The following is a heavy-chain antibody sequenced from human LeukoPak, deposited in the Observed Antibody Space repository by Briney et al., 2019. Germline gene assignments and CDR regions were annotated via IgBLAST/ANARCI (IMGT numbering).Heavy chain of an antibody. J-gene: IGHJ4*02. V-gene: IGHV3-11*04. CDR1: GFTFSDYY. Sequence: GGSLRLSCAVSGFTFSDYYMSWIRQAPGKRLEWVSYITTTDRTIYYATSVKGRFTISRDNAQNSLYLQMNSLRTEDTAVYYCVRDRGDGYNQIDYWGQGTLVTVSS. CDR2: ITTTDRTI. D-gene: IGHD5-24*01. CDR3: VRDRGDGYNQIDY.